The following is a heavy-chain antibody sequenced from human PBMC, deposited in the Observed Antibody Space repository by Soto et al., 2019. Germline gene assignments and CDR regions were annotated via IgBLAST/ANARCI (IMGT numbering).Heavy chain of an antibody. V-gene: IGHV1-3*01. Sequence: ASVKVSCKASGYTFTSYAKHWVRQAPGQRLEWMGWINAGNGNTKYSQKFQGRVTITRDTSASTAYMELSSLRSEDTAVYYCARDRWDIVVVPAAQYNWFDPWGQGTLVTVSS. D-gene: IGHD2-2*01. CDR2: INAGNGNT. CDR1: GYTFTSYA. CDR3: ARDRWDIVVVPAAQYNWFDP. J-gene: IGHJ5*02.